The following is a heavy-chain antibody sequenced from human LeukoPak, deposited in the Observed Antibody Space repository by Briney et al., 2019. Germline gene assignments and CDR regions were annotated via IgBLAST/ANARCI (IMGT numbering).Heavy chain of an antibody. CDR2: IYYSGST. J-gene: IGHJ4*02. CDR1: GGSISSYY. V-gene: IGHV4-59*12. Sequence: SETLSLTCTVSGGSISSYYWSWIRQPPGKGLEWIGYIYYSGSTNYNPSLKSRVTISVDTSKNQFSLKLSSVTAAETAVYYCARYVWGSHFDYWGQGTLVTVSS. D-gene: IGHD3-16*01. CDR3: ARYVWGSHFDY.